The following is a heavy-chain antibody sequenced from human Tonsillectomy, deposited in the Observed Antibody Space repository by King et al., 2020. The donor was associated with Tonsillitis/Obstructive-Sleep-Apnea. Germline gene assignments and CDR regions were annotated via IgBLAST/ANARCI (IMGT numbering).Heavy chain of an antibody. V-gene: IGHV3-23*04. D-gene: IGHD5-12*01. CDR3: AKGMVATIDSYYYYMDV. J-gene: IGHJ6*03. CDR2: ISGSGGST. Sequence: QLVQSGGGLVQPGGSLRLSCAASGFTFSSYAMRWVRQAPGKGLEWVSAISGSGGSTYYADSVKGRFTISRDNSKNTLYLQMNSLRAEDTAVYYCAKGMVATIDSYYYYMDVWGKGTTVTVSS. CDR1: GFTFSSYA.